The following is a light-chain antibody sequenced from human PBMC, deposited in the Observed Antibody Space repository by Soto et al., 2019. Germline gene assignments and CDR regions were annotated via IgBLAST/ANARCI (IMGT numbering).Light chain of an antibody. CDR1: QSVGNY. V-gene: IGKV3-20*01. CDR3: QQYGSSPPT. Sequence: EIVLTQFPATLPLSPGERAILSCRASQSVGNYLAWYQEKPGQAPRLLIYGASSRATGTPDRFSGSGSGTDFTLTINRLEPEDFALYYCQQYGSSPPTFGQGTKVDIK. CDR2: GAS. J-gene: IGKJ1*01.